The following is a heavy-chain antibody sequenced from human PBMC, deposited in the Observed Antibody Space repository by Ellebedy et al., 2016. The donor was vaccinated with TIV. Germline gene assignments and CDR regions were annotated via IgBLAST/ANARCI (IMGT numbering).Heavy chain of an antibody. J-gene: IGHJ3*02. CDR2: ISNDGSKK. Sequence: GESLKISXAGSGFSFNSQAMHWVRQAPGKRLEWVAKISNDGSKKYHTDSVRGRFTISRDSSKNTVYLQMTSLRVEDTALYYCAKKAPQYCTSGSCPPDAFDIWGQGTMVTVSS. CDR3: AKKAPQYCTSGSCPPDAFDI. V-gene: IGHV3-30-3*02. CDR1: GFSFNSQA. D-gene: IGHD2-15*01.